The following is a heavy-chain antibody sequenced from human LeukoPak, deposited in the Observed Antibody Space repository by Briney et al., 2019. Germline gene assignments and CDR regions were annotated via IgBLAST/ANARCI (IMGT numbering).Heavy chain of an antibody. Sequence: GGSLRLSCAASGFTFSSYAMSCVRQAPGKGLEWVSTVSGGGGGTDYADSVKGRFTISRDNSKNMLYLQMNSLRAEDAAVYYCANGYSYYDFWGQGTLLTVSS. CDR2: VSGGGGGT. CDR3: ANGYSYYDF. CDR1: GFTFSSYA. J-gene: IGHJ4*02. V-gene: IGHV3-23*01. D-gene: IGHD5-12*01.